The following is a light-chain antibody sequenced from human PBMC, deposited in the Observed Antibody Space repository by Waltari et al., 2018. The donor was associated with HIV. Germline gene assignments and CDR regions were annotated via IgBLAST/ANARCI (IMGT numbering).Light chain of an antibody. CDR2: EVT. J-gene: IGLJ3*02. CDR1: SSDIGNYNF. Sequence: QSALTQPASVSGSPGQSITISCTGTSSDIGNYNFVSWYQQHPGKAPKLLIYEVTNRPSGVSTRFSGSKSGNTASLTISGLQAEDEGDYFCSSYTGSGTLVVFGGGTNLTVL. V-gene: IGLV2-14*01. CDR3: SSYTGSGTLVV.